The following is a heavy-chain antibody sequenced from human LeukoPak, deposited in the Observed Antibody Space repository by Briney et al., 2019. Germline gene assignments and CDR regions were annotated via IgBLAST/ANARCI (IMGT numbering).Heavy chain of an antibody. CDR1: RYTFTSYG. V-gene: IGHV1-18*04. CDR2: ISAYNGNT. J-gene: IGHJ5*02. Sequence: AAVTVSCLSSRYTFTSYGISGVRQPPARGGEWMGWISAYNGNTNYAQKLRGGVTMTTDTSTSTAYMELRSLRSDDTAVYYCARDQAYYYGSGSYYNVGMDWFDPWGQGTLVTVSS. CDR3: ARDQAYYYGSGSYYNVGMDWFDP. D-gene: IGHD3-10*01.